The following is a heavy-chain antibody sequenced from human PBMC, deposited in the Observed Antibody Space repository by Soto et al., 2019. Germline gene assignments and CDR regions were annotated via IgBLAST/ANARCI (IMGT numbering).Heavy chain of an antibody. CDR2: IRSNGRT. D-gene: IGHD2-15*01. V-gene: IGHV3-73*01. CDR1: GLTFSASA. Sequence: PGGSLRLSCAASGLTFSASAMHWVRQASGKGLEWVGRIRSNGRTAYAASMQGRFTISRDDSKKTAYLQLNSLKTDDTAVYYCARLDCSGGSCYPYYFEHWGQGALVTVSS. J-gene: IGHJ4*02. CDR3: ARLDCSGGSCYPYYFEH.